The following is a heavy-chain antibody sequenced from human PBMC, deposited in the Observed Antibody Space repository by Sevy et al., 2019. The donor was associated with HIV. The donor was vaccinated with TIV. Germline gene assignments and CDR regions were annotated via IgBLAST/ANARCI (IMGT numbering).Heavy chain of an antibody. J-gene: IGHJ4*02. CDR2: IKSNSDGGTT. D-gene: IGHD3-10*01. CDR1: GFSLETFW. V-gene: IGHV3-15*01. CDR3: ATAPGTGY. Sequence: GGSLRLSCAASGFSLETFWIHWVRQAPGKGLEWVARIKSNSDGGTTDYAAPLEGRFTMSRDDSENKIYLQINNLKIEDTAVYYCATAPGTGYWGQGTLVTVSS.